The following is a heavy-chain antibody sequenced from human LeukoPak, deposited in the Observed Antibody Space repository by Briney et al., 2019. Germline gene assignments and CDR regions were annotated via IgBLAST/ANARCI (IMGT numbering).Heavy chain of an antibody. Sequence: GGSLRLSCAASGFTFSSYWMNWVRQAPGKGLVWVSRIASDGSGTTYADSVKGRFSISRDNAKNTLYLQMNSLRVEDTAVYYCARGRPHGNDYWGQGTLVTVSS. V-gene: IGHV3-74*01. J-gene: IGHJ4*02. CDR1: GFTFSSYW. CDR3: ARGRPHGNDY. D-gene: IGHD4-23*01. CDR2: IASDGSGT.